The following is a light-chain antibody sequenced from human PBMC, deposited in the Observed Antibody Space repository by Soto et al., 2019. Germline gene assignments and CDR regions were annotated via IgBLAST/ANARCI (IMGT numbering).Light chain of an antibody. Sequence: QSVLTQPASVSGSPGQLITISCTGTSSDVGGYNYVSWYQQHPGKAPKLMIYEVSNRPSGVSNRFSGSKSGNTASLTISGLQAEDEADYYCSSYTSSSTLFGGGTKLTVL. CDR3: SSYTSSSTL. J-gene: IGLJ2*01. V-gene: IGLV2-14*01. CDR2: EVS. CDR1: SSDVGGYNY.